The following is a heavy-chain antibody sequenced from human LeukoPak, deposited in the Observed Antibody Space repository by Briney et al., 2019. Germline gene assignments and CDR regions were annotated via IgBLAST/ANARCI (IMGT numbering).Heavy chain of an antibody. J-gene: IGHJ4*02. D-gene: IGHD6-19*01. CDR3: ARDSSGWYYFDY. Sequence: GGSLRLSCAASGFTFSSYGMHWLRQAPGKGLEWVAVIWYDGSNKYYADSVKGRFTISRDNSKNTLYLQMNSLRAEDTAVYYCARDSSGWYYFDYWGQGTLVTVSS. CDR2: IWYDGSNK. V-gene: IGHV3-33*01. CDR1: GFTFSSYG.